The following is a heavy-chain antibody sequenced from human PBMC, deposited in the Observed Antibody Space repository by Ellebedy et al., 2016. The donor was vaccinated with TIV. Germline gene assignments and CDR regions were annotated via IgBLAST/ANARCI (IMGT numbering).Heavy chain of an antibody. V-gene: IGHV4-38-2*02. Sequence: SETLSLXXTVSGYSISSVYYWGWIRQPPGKGLEWIGSIYHSGSTYYNPSLKSRVTISGDTSKNQFSLKLSSVTAADTAVYYRARDPYSYGSGSYYNPVWGQGTLVTVSS. CDR1: GYSISSVYY. CDR2: IYHSGST. J-gene: IGHJ4*02. D-gene: IGHD3-10*01. CDR3: ARDPYSYGSGSYYNPV.